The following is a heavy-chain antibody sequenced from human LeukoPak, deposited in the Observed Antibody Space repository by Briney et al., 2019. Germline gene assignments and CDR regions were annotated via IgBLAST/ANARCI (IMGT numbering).Heavy chain of an antibody. CDR1: GFNVSTNY. Sequence: GGSLRLSCAASGFNVSTNYMSWVRQVPGKGLEWVSVISGSGGNTYYADSVKGRFTISRDNSKNTLYLQMPDLRTEDTAVYYCAKGRGIYCGGDCYTGGAFDIWGQGTMVTVSS. V-gene: IGHV3-23*01. J-gene: IGHJ3*02. D-gene: IGHD2-21*02. CDR2: ISGSGGNT. CDR3: AKGRGIYCGGDCYTGGAFDI.